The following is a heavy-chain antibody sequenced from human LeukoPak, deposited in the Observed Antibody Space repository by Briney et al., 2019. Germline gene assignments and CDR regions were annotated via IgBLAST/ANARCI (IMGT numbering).Heavy chain of an antibody. CDR2: IKSKTDGGTT. V-gene: IGHV3-15*01. Sequence: PGGSLRLSCAASGFTFSNAWMSWVRQAPGKGLEWVGRIKSKTDGGTTDYAAPVKGRFTISRDDSKNTLYLQMNSLSDEDTAVYYCAGDLTGYSPYWGQGTLVTVSS. D-gene: IGHD1-26*01. CDR1: GFTFSNAW. J-gene: IGHJ4*02. CDR3: AGDLTGYSPY.